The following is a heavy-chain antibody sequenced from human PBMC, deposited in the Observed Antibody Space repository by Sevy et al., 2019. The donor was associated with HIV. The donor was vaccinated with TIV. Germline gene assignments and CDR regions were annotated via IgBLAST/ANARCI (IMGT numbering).Heavy chain of an antibody. V-gene: IGHV3-74*01. CDR3: ARGSGVAFDY. J-gene: IGHJ4*02. CDR1: GFPFSSHW. Sequence: GGSLRLSCEASGFPFSSHWMHWVRQGPGQGLVWVSGINSDDTSIPYADSVKGRFTISRDNGKNTLYLQMSSLRAEDTALYYCARGSGVAFDYWGQGTLVTVSS. D-gene: IGHD3-10*01. CDR2: INSDDTSI.